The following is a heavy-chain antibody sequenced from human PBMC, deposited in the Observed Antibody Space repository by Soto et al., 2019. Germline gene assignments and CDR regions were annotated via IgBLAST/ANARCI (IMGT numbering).Heavy chain of an antibody. V-gene: IGHV3-23*01. D-gene: IGHD3-16*01. CDR3: AKHSQSDVFPGSLNCFDS. CDR2: FRGDGTGA. J-gene: IGHJ4*02. Sequence: GGSLRLSCAASGFTFSNYAMSWVRQAPGKGLEWVSAFRGDGTGAHYADSVKGRFTISRDNSKNSLYLHMNSLRAEDTAVYYSAKHSQSDVFPGSLNCFDSWGQGTLVTVSS. CDR1: GFTFSNYA.